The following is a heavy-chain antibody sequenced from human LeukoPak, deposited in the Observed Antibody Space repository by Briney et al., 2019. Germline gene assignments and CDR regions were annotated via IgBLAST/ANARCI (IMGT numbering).Heavy chain of an antibody. J-gene: IGHJ4*02. CDR2: MNPNSGNT. V-gene: IGHV1-8*01. CDR1: GYTFTNYD. CDR3: ARGRLAAAGTGFDY. D-gene: IGHD6-13*01. Sequence: VASVNVSCKASGYTFTNYDINWVRPATGQGLEWMGWMNPNSGNTGYAQKFQGRVTITRNTSRSTAYMELSSLRSEDTALYYCARGRLAAAGTGFDYWGQGTLVTVSS.